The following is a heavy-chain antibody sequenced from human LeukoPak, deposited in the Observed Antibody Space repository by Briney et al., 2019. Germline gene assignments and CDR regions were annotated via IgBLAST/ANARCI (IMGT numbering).Heavy chain of an antibody. Sequence: GGPLRPSCAAPDITFTSSAMHWVPQAPGKGLGWVAAILFDGIKQYYAHSVKGRFTISRDNSKNTLYLQMDNLRAEDTAVYYDARGFVDIVATADRGNWFDPWGQGTLVTVFS. CDR2: ILFDGIKQ. CDR1: DITFTSSA. V-gene: IGHV3-30-3*01. D-gene: IGHD5-12*01. J-gene: IGHJ5*02. CDR3: ARGFVDIVATADRGNWFDP.